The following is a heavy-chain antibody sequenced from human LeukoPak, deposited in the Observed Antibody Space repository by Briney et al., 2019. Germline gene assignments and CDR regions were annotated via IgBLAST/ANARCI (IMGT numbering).Heavy chain of an antibody. D-gene: IGHD6-6*01. J-gene: IGHJ5*02. Sequence: ASVKVSCTASGYIFTDYYMHWVRQAPGQELGWMGRINPNSGGTNYAQKFQGRVTMTRDTSTSTAYMELRSLRSDDTAVYYCARYEYSSSSDPWGQGTLVTVSS. CDR1: GYIFTDYY. V-gene: IGHV1/OR15-1*04. CDR2: INPNSGGT. CDR3: ARYEYSSSSDP.